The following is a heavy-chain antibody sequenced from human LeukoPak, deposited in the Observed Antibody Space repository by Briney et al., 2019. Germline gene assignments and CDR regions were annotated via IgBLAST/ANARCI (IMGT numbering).Heavy chain of an antibody. J-gene: IGHJ5*02. CDR3: ARDRLGYCSSTGCHPRARWFDP. D-gene: IGHD2-2*01. Sequence: SETLSLTCAVYGGSFSGYYWSWIRQPPGKGLEWIGEINHSGSTNYNPSLKSRVTISVDTSKNQFSLKLSSVTAADTAVYYCARDRLGYCSSTGCHPRARWFDPWGQGTLVTVSS. CDR2: INHSGST. V-gene: IGHV4-34*01. CDR1: GGSFSGYY.